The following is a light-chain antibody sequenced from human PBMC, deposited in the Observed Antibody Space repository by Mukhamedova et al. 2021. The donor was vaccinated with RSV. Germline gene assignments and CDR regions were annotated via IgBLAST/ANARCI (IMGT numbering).Light chain of an antibody. CDR3: QSYDSSLSGSV. CDR2: TNS. V-gene: IGLV1-40*01. J-gene: IGLJ2*01. Sequence: GSSSNIGACYDVHWYQQLPGTAPKLLIYTNSDRPSGVPDRFSASKSDTSASLAITGLQAEDEADYYCQSYDSSLSGSVFGGGTKLT. CDR1: SSNIGACYD.